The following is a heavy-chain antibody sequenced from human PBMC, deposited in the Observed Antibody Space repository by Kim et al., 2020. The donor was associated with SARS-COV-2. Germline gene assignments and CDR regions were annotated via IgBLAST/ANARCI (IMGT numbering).Heavy chain of an antibody. J-gene: IGHJ6*02. CDR1: GFTFSNAW. V-gene: IGHV3-15*01. D-gene: IGHD2-2*01. CDR3: TTTGSGYCSSTSCSPYYYYYGMDV. CDR2: IKSKTDGGTT. Sequence: GGSLRLSCAASGFTFSNAWMSWVRQAPGKGLEWVGRIKSKTDGGTTDYAAPVKGRFTISRDDSKNTLYLQMNSLKTEDTAVYYCTTTGSGYCSSTSCSPYYYYYGMDVWGQGTTVTVSS.